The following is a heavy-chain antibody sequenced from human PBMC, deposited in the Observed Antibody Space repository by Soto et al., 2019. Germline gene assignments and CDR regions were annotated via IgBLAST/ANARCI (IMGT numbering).Heavy chain of an antibody. CDR2: ISYDGSNK. V-gene: IGHV3-30*18. CDR1: GFTFRSYG. J-gene: IGHJ4*02. CDR3: AKDGILDSSGHYYYFDS. Sequence: PVGSLRLSCGASGFTFRSYGMHWVRQAPGKGLEWVAVISYDGSNKYYADSVKGRFTISRDNSKNTLYLQMNSLRAEDTAVYYCAKDGILDSSGHYYYFDSWGQGTLVTVSS. D-gene: IGHD3-22*01.